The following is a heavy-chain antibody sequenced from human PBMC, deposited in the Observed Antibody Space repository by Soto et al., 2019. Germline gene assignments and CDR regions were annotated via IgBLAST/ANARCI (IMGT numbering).Heavy chain of an antibody. D-gene: IGHD3-3*01. Sequence: GASVKVSCKASGYTFTSYAMHWVRQAPGQRLEWMGWINAGNGNTKYSQKFQGRVTITRDTSASTAYMELSSLRSEDTAVYYCARGPRDDFWSGYSSTFFDPWGQGTLVTVSS. J-gene: IGHJ5*02. CDR2: INAGNGNT. V-gene: IGHV1-3*01. CDR3: ARGPRDDFWSGYSSTFFDP. CDR1: GYTFTSYA.